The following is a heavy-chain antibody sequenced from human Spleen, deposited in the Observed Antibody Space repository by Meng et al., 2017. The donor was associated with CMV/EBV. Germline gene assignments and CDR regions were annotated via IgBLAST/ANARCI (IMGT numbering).Heavy chain of an antibody. D-gene: IGHD3-22*01. J-gene: IGHJ6*02. V-gene: IGHV1-69*05. CDR1: TFSGYA. Sequence: TFSGYAISWVRQAPGRGLGWMGGIIPIFGTANYAPKFQGKVAITTDESTSTAYMELSSLRSEDTAVYYCAAGSGYPEGYYYYYGMDVWGQGTTVTVSS. CDR2: IIPIFGTA. CDR3: AAGSGYPEGYYYYYGMDV.